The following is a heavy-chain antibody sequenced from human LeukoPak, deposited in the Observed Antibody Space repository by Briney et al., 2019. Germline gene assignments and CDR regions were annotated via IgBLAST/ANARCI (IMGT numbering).Heavy chain of an antibody. CDR1: GFTVSSNY. J-gene: IGHJ3*02. CDR3: ASSTQLGYCSSTSCPGDAFDI. V-gene: IGHV3-53*04. Sequence: PGGSLRLSCAASGFTVSSNYMSWVRQAPGKGLEWVSVIYSGGSTYYADSVKGRFTISRHNSKNTLYLQMNSLRAEDTAVCYCASSTQLGYCSSTSCPGDAFDIWGQGTMVTVSS. D-gene: IGHD2-2*01. CDR2: IYSGGST.